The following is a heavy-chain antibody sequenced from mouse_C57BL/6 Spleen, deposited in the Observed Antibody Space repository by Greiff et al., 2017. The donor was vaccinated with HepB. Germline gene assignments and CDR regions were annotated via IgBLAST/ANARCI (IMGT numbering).Heavy chain of an antibody. CDR2: INYDGSST. CDR3: ARDRSDYDGVYFDY. J-gene: IGHJ2*01. Sequence: EVHLVESEGGLVQPGRSMKLSCTASGFTFSDYYMAWVRQVPDKGLEWVANINYDGSSTYYLDSLKSRFIISRDNAKNILYLQMSSLKSEDTATYYCARDRSDYDGVYFDYWGQGTTLTVSS. CDR1: GFTFSDYY. D-gene: IGHD2-4*01. V-gene: IGHV5-16*01.